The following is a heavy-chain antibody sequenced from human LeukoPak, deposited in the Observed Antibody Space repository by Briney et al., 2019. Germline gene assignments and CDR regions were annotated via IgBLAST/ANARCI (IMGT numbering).Heavy chain of an antibody. CDR3: ARVQTKSYGSGSYYHDAFDI. V-gene: IGHV3-30*02. D-gene: IGHD3-10*01. J-gene: IGHJ3*02. CDR1: GFTFSSYG. CDR2: IRYDGSNK. Sequence: GGSLRLSCAASGFTFSSYGMHWVRQAPGKGLEWVAFIRYDGSNKYYADSVKGRFTISRDNSKNTLYLQMNSLRAEDTAVYYCARVQTKSYGSGSYYHDAFDIWGQGTMVTVSS.